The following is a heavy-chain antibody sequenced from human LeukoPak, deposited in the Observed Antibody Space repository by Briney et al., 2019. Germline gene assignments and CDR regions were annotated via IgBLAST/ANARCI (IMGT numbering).Heavy chain of an antibody. V-gene: IGHV1-69*06. Sequence: SVKVSCKASGGTFSSYAISWVRQAPGQGLEWMGGIIPIFGTANYAQKFQGRVTITADKSTSTAYMELSSLRSEDTAVYYCARGPAQGAITIFGVVTPYYYYMDVWGKGTTVTVSS. J-gene: IGHJ6*03. CDR3: ARGPAQGAITIFGVVTPYYYYMDV. D-gene: IGHD3-3*01. CDR2: IIPIFGTA. CDR1: GGTFSSYA.